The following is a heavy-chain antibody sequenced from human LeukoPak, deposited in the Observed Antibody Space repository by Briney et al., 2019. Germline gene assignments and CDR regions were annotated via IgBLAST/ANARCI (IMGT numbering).Heavy chain of an antibody. V-gene: IGHV3-23*01. CDR3: AKDGGGTDFDY. CDR1: GFTFSSYA. J-gene: IGHJ4*02. Sequence: GGSLRLSCAASGFTFSSYAMSWVRQAPGKGLDWVSVISGSGGSTYYADSVKGRFTISRDNSKNTLYLQMNSLRAEDTAVYYCAKDGGGTDFDYWGQGTLVTVSS. D-gene: IGHD1-26*01. CDR2: ISGSGGST.